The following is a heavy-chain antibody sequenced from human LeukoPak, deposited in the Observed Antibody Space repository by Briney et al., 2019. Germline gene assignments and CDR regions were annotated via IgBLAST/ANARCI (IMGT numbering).Heavy chain of an antibody. CDR3: ARGGDSGYYKPPLAFDI. V-gene: IGHV1-18*01. CDR1: GGTFSSYA. J-gene: IGHJ3*02. Sequence: ASVKVSCKASGGTFSSYAISWVRQAPGQGLEWMGWISAYNGNTNYAQKLQGRVTMTTDTSTSTAYMEVRSLRSDDTAVYYCARGGDSGYYKPPLAFDIWGQGTMVTVSS. CDR2: ISAYNGNT. D-gene: IGHD3-22*01.